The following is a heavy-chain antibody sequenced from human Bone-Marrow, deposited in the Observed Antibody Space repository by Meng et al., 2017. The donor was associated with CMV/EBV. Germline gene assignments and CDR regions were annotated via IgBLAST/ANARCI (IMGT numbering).Heavy chain of an antibody. CDR3: ARDLTPCYDFWSGYSYYFDY. J-gene: IGHJ4*02. Sequence: GGSLRLSCAASGFTFSRYWMSWVRQAPGKGLEWVANIKQDGSEKYYVDSVKGRFTISRDNAKNSLYLQMNSLRAEDTAVYYCARDLTPCYDFWSGYSYYFDYWGQGTLVTVSS. V-gene: IGHV3-7*01. D-gene: IGHD3-3*01. CDR2: IKQDGSEK. CDR1: GFTFSRYW.